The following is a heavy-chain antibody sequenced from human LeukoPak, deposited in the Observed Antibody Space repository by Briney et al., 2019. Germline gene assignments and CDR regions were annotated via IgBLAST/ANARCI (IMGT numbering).Heavy chain of an antibody. CDR1: GGSITDTTYF. Sequence: PSETLSLTCIVSGGSITDTTYFWGWIRQPPGKGLEWIGSIYYRGNTYYTPSLKSRVTLSVDTSKNQFSLKVISVTAADTAVYYCARRKVAAEIDYWGQGTLVTVSS. D-gene: IGHD6-25*01. CDR2: IYYRGNT. J-gene: IGHJ4*02. V-gene: IGHV4-39*01. CDR3: ARRKVAAEIDY.